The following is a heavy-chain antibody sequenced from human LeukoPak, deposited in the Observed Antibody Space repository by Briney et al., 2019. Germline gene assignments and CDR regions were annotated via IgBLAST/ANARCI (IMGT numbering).Heavy chain of an antibody. CDR1: GFTFSDYY. Sequence: GRSLRLSCAAAGFTFSDYYMSWIRQAPGKGLEWVSFISSSSSNINYADSVKGRFTISRDNAKNSLYLQMNSLRAEDTAVYYCARSGTGYEKAFFDYWGQGTLVTVSS. CDR2: ISSSSSNI. CDR3: ARSGTGYEKAFFDY. D-gene: IGHD5-12*01. J-gene: IGHJ4*02. V-gene: IGHV3-11*06.